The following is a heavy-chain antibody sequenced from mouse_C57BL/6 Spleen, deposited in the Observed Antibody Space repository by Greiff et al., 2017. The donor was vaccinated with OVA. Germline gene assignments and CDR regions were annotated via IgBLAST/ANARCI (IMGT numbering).Heavy chain of an antibody. CDR2: INPSTGGT. CDR3: ARSGKTGTDYYFDY. V-gene: IGHV1-42*01. J-gene: IGHJ2*01. D-gene: IGHD4-1*01. CDR1: GYSFTGYY. Sequence: VQLQQSGPELVKPGASVKISCKASGYSFTGYYMNWVKQSPEKSLEWIGEINPSTGGTTYNQKFKAKATLTVDKSSSTAYMQLKSLTSEDSAVYYCARSGKTGTDYYFDYWGQGTTLTVSS.